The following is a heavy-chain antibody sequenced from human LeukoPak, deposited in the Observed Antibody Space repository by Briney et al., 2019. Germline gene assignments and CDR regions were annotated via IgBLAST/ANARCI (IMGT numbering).Heavy chain of an antibody. D-gene: IGHD2-15*01. CDR3: ARDSCSGGSCYYYYGMDV. CDR2: ISYDGSNK. Sequence: PGGSLRLSCAASGFTFSSYAMHWVRQAPGKGLEWVAVISYDGSNKYYADSVKGRFTISRDNSKNTLYLQMNSLRAEDTAVYYCARDSCSGGSCYYYYGMDVWGQGTTVTVSS. J-gene: IGHJ6*02. CDR1: GFTFSSYA. V-gene: IGHV3-30-3*01.